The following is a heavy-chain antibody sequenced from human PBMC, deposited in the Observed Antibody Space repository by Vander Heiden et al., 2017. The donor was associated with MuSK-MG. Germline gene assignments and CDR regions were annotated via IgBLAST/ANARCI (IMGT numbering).Heavy chain of an antibody. D-gene: IGHD6-13*01. CDR1: GYTFTNYG. CDR3: ARDPYAGKDRAFDN. Sequence: QVHLVQSGAEVEEPGASVRVSCKASGYTFTNYGISWVRQAPGQGLEWMGWISTYNGDTDYALKFRGRVSMTRDTSTSTAYMELRSLGTDDTALYYCARDPYAGKDRAFDNWGQGTLVTVSS. CDR2: ISTYNGDT. V-gene: IGHV1-18*01. J-gene: IGHJ4*02.